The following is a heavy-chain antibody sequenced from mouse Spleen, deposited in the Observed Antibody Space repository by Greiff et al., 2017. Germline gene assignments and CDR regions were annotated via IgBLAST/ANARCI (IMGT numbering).Heavy chain of an antibody. Sequence: VQVVESGAELVRPGASVKLSCKASGYTFTDYYINWVQQRPGQGLEWIARIYPGSGNTYYNEKFKGKATLTAEKSSSTAYMQLSSLTSEDSAVYFCARGATMADYWGQGTTLTVSS. CDR1: GYTFTDYY. D-gene: IGHD3-1*01. V-gene: IGHV1-76*01. CDR3: ARGATMADY. CDR2: IYPGSGNT. J-gene: IGHJ2*01.